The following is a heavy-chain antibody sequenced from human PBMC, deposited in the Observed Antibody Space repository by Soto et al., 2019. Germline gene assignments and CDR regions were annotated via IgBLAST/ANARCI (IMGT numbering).Heavy chain of an antibody. D-gene: IGHD1-26*01. V-gene: IGHV3-30-3*01. J-gene: IGHJ6*02. CDR3: ARDLGEDWELPTAYYYYGMDV. Sequence: GGSLRLSCAASGFTFSSYAMHWVRQAPCKGLEWVAVISYDGSNKYYADSVKGRFTISRDNSKNTLYLQMNSLRDEDTAVYYCARDLGEDWELPTAYYYYGMDVCGQGTTVTGSS. CDR1: GFTFSSYA. CDR2: ISYDGSNK.